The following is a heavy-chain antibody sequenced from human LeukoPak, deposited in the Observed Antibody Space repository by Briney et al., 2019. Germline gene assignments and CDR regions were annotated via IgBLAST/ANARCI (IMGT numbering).Heavy chain of an antibody. D-gene: IGHD3-10*01. CDR1: DGSVSSGSYY. J-gene: IGHJ4*02. V-gene: IGHV4-61*01. CDR2: IYYSGST. CDR3: ASRGRQTTGFDY. Sequence: SETLSLTCTVSDGSVSSGSYYWSWIRQPPGKGLEWIGYIYYSGSTNYNPSLKSRVTISVDTSKNQFSLKLSSVTAADTAVYYCASRGRQTTGFDYWGQGTLVTVSS.